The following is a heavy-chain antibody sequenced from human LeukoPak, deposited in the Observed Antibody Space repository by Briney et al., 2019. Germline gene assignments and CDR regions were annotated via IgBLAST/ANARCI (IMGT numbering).Heavy chain of an antibody. CDR2: TWYDENSK. J-gene: IGHJ4*02. D-gene: IGHD5-18*01. CDR1: GFTFSSYG. Sequence: GGSLRLSCAASGFTFSSYGMHWVRQAPGKGLEWVAVTWYDENSKYYADSVKGRFTISRDNSKNTLYLQMNSLRAEDTAVYYCARGNTAMVTWGQGTLVTVSS. V-gene: IGHV3-33*01. CDR3: ARGNTAMVT.